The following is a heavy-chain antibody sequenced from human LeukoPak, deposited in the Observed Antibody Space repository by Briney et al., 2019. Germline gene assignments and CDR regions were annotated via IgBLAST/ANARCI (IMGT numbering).Heavy chain of an antibody. J-gene: IGHJ5*02. CDR2: MNPNSGST. Sequence: ASVKVSCKASGYTFTSYDINWVRQATGQGLEWMGWMNPNSGSTGYAQKFQGRVTMTRNTSVSTAYMELSSLRSEDTAVYYCAREKHSDFWSGYSLDPWGQGTLVTVSS. D-gene: IGHD3-3*01. V-gene: IGHV1-8*01. CDR3: AREKHSDFWSGYSLDP. CDR1: GYTFTSYD.